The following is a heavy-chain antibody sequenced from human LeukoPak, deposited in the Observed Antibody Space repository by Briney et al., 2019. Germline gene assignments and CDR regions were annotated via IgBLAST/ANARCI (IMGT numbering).Heavy chain of an antibody. CDR2: ISAYNGNT. Sequence: GASVKVSCKASVYTFTSYGIRWVRQAPGQGLEWMGWISAYNGNTNYAQKLQGRVTMTPDTSTSTAYMELRGLRSDDTAVYYCARAAQYYDIFGGWGQGTMVTVSS. V-gene: IGHV1-18*01. CDR3: ARAAQYYDIFGG. J-gene: IGHJ3*01. D-gene: IGHD3-9*01. CDR1: VYTFTSYG.